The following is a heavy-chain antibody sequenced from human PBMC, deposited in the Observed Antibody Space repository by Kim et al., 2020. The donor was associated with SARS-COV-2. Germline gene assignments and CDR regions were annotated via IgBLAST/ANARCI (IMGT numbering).Heavy chain of an antibody. CDR1: GYTFSSYG. D-gene: IGHD6-19*01. J-gene: IGHJ5*02. CDR3: TRPEGRYSSGWDRFGP. CDR2: INTYNANT. Sequence: ASVKVSCKASGYTFSSYGVCWVRQAPGQGLEWMGWINTYNANTDYAQKFQGRVTMTTDTSTNTAYMELRSLRYDDTAVYYCTRPEGRYSSGWDRFGPWGQGTLVTVSS. V-gene: IGHV1-18*04.